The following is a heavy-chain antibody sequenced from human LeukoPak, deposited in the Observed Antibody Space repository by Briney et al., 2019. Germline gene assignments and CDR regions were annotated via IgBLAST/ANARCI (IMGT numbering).Heavy chain of an antibody. CDR3: ASGDSVTSPGGYYYGMDV. CDR1: GFTFSDYY. D-gene: IGHD2-2*01. CDR2: ISSSGSTI. J-gene: IGHJ6*02. Sequence: GGSLRLSCAASGFTFSDYYMSWIRQAPGKGLEWVSYISSSGSTIYYADSVKGRFTISRDNAKNSLYLQMHSLRAEDTAVYYCASGDSVTSPGGYYYGMDVWGQGTTVTVSS. V-gene: IGHV3-11*01.